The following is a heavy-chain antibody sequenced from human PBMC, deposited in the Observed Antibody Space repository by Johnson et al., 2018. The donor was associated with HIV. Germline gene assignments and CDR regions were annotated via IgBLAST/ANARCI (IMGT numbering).Heavy chain of an antibody. Sequence: EVQLVESGGGLIQPGGSLRLSCAASGFTVSSNYMSWVRQAPGKGLEWVAVISYDGSNKYYADSVKGRFTISRDNSKNSLYLQMTGLRPEDTAVYYCARTYASSSDDAFDLWGQGTMVTVSS. J-gene: IGHJ3*01. D-gene: IGHD6-6*01. CDR1: GFTVSSNY. CDR3: ARTYASSSDDAFDL. V-gene: IGHV3-53*01. CDR2: ISYDGSNK.